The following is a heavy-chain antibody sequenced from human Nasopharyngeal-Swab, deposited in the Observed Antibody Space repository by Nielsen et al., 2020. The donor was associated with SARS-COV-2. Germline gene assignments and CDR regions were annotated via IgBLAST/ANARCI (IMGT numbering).Heavy chain of an antibody. V-gene: IGHV3-15*01. D-gene: IGHD6-19*01. Sequence: GGSLRLSCATSGFTFSKAWMSWVRQAPGKGPEWVGRIKSRAAGGTTDYAAPVIGRFTVSRDDSESTLYLQMSSLKTEDTAVYYCTTYSSGWLWGKGTTVTVSS. J-gene: IGHJ6*04. CDR3: TTYSSGWL. CDR2: IKSRAAGGTT. CDR1: GFTFSKAW.